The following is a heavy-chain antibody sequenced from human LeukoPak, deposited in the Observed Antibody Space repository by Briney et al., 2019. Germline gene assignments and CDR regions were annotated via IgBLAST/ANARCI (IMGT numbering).Heavy chain of an antibody. CDR2: ISDSGSST. Sequence: GGSLRLSCAASGFTFSSYSMNWVRQAPGKGLEWVSTISDSGSSTYYADSVKGRFTISRDNSKNTLYLQMNSLRVEDTAVYYCAKGVYGDSYAFDIWGLGTLVTVSS. D-gene: IGHD4-17*01. V-gene: IGHV3-23*01. J-gene: IGHJ3*02. CDR3: AKGVYGDSYAFDI. CDR1: GFTFSSYS.